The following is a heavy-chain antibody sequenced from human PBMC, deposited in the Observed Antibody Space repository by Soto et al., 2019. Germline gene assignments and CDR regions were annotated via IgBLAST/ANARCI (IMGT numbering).Heavy chain of an antibody. CDR1: GGSISGGGYY. D-gene: IGHD6-13*01. CDR3: ARDLAAVPRAFDY. CDR2: IYYSGST. J-gene: IGHJ4*02. Sequence: SETLSLTCTVSGGSISGGGYYWSWIRQHPGKGLEWIGYIYYSGSTYYNPSLKSRVTISVDTSKNQFSLNLRSVTAADTAVYYCARDLAAVPRAFDYWGRGTLVTVSS. V-gene: IGHV4-31*03.